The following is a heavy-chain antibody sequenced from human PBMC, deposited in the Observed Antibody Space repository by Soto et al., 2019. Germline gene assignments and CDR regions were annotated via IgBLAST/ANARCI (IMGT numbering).Heavy chain of an antibody. Sequence: QVQLVESGGGVVQPGGSLRLSCAASGFAFSTSVIHWVRQAPGKGLEWMAHISYNGNKKHYADSVTGRFTVSRDISEGPLYLQLNSLRAEDTAVYYCAREQFEDGRGHYDHWGQGTLVSVSS. CDR1: GFAFSTSV. CDR2: ISYNGNKK. J-gene: IGHJ4*02. CDR3: AREQFEDGRGHYDH. V-gene: IGHV3-30*03. D-gene: IGHD3-22*01.